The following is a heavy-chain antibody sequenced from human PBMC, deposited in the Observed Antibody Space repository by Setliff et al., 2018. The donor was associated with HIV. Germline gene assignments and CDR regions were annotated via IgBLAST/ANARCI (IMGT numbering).Heavy chain of an antibody. CDR2: IYSTDTT. CDR1: AVSIGGYS. CDR3: ARHGTWNSQRFHFDY. D-gene: IGHD1-7*01. V-gene: IGHV4-4*09. J-gene: IGHJ4*02. Sequence: SETLSLTCTVSAVSIGGYSWSWIRQSPGKGLEWIGSIYSTDTTNHNPSLESRVTISVDKSKNQFSLKLNSVTAADTAVHYCARHGTWNSQRFHFDYWGQGTPVTVSS.